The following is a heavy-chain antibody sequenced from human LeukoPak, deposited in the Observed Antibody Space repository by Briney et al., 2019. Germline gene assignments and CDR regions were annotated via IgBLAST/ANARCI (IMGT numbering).Heavy chain of an antibody. CDR1: GFTFSSYA. J-gene: IGHJ1*01. CDR2: ISGSGGST. D-gene: IGHD2-21*01. Sequence: GGALRLSCAASGFTFSSYAMSWVRQAPGKGLEWVSAISGSGGSTYYADSVKGRFTISRDNSKNTLYLQMNSLRAEDTAVYYCAKDLAEAYCGGDCYSAYFQHWGQGTLVTVSS. CDR3: AKDLAEAYCGGDCYSAYFQH. V-gene: IGHV3-23*01.